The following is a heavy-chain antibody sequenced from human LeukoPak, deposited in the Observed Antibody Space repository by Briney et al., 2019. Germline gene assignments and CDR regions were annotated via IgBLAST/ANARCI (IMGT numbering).Heavy chain of an antibody. V-gene: IGHV1-46*01. Sequence: ASVKVSCKASGYTFTSYFMHWVRQAPGQGLEWMGIINPGGGTTSYAQKFQGRVTMTADTSTGTVYMELSSLRSEDTAMYYCAREVESTDYWGQGTLVTVSS. CDR3: AREVESTDY. CDR1: GYTFTSYF. J-gene: IGHJ4*02. D-gene: IGHD3-3*01. CDR2: INPGGGTT.